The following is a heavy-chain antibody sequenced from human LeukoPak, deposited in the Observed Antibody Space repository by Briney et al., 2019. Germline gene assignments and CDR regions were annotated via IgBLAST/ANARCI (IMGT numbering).Heavy chain of an antibody. CDR2: IYYSGST. Sequence: TSETLSLTCTVSGGSISSGDYYWSWIRQPPGKGLEWIGYIYYSGSTYYNPSLKSRVTISVDTSKNQFSLKLSSVTAADTAVYYCARHLDRIVGATIANWFDPWGQGTLVTVSS. CDR3: ARHLDRIVGATIANWFDP. D-gene: IGHD1-26*01. V-gene: IGHV4-30-4*01. CDR1: GGSISSGDYY. J-gene: IGHJ5*02.